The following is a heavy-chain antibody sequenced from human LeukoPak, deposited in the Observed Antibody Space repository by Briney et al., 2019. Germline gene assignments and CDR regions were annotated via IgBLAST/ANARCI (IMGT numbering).Heavy chain of an antibody. CDR3: ASYYGDCACDY. D-gene: IGHD4-17*01. J-gene: IGHJ4*02. Sequence: GGSLRLSCAASGFTFSSYWMSWVRQAPGKGLEWVANIKQDGSEKYYVDSVKGRLTISRDNAKNSLYLQMNSLRAEDTAVYYCASYYGDCACDYWGQGTLVTVSS. CDR1: GFTFSSYW. V-gene: IGHV3-7*01. CDR2: IKQDGSEK.